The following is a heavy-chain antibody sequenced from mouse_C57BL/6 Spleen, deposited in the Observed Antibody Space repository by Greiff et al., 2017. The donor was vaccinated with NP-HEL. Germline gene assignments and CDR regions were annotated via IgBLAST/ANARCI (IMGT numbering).Heavy chain of an antibody. CDR2: ISSGGSYT. CDR3: ARPGDGNYGFAY. J-gene: IGHJ3*01. CDR1: GFTFSSYG. Sequence: EVKVVESGGDLVKPGGSLKLSCAASGFTFSSYGMSWVRQTPDKRLEWVATISSGGSYTYYPDSVKGRFTISRDNAKNTLYLQMSSLKSEDTAMYYCARPGDGNYGFAYWGQGTLVTVSA. V-gene: IGHV5-6*01. D-gene: IGHD2-1*01.